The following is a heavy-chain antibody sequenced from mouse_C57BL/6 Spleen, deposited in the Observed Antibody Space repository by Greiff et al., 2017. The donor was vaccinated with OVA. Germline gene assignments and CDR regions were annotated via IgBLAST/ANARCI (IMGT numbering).Heavy chain of an antibody. CDR2: ISSGSSTI. CDR1: GFTFSDYG. J-gene: IGHJ4*01. D-gene: IGHD2-4*01. V-gene: IGHV5-17*01. CDR3: ASDYDGYAMDY. Sequence: EVQLVESGGGLVKPGGSLKLSCAASGFTFSDYGMHWVRQAPEKGLEWVAYISSGSSTISYADTVKGRFTISRDNAKNTLFLQMTSLRSEDTAMYYCASDYDGYAMDYWGQGTSVTVSS.